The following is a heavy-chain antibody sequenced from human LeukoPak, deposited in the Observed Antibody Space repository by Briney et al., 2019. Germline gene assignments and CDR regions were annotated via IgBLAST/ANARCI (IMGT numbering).Heavy chain of an antibody. V-gene: IGHV3-48*01. CDR3: ARDKGPPSGSYYYYHYYGMDV. Sequence: PGGSLRLSCAASGFTFSSYSMNWVRQAPGKGLEWVSYISSSSSTIYYADSVKGRFTISRDNSKNTLSLQMNSLGAEDTAVYYCARDKGPPSGSYYYYHYYGMDVWGQGATVTVSS. CDR1: GFTFSSYS. J-gene: IGHJ6*02. D-gene: IGHD1-26*01. CDR2: ISSSSSTI.